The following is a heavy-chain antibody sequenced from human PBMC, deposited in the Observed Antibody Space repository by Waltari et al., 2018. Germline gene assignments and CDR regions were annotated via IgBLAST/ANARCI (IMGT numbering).Heavy chain of an antibody. V-gene: IGHV3-53*01. CDR3: AKYRTGSSYDAFHL. CDR2: IYVGDHT. Sequence: EVQLVESGGGLIQPGGSLRLSCAASGFIARNPSMTWVRQAPGKGLEWVSLIYVGDHTCYADSVKGRFTISRDISENTLYLRMSSLRVEDSAVYYCAKYRTGSSYDAFHLWGQGTMVIVSS. J-gene: IGHJ3*01. D-gene: IGHD2-8*02. CDR1: GFIARNPS.